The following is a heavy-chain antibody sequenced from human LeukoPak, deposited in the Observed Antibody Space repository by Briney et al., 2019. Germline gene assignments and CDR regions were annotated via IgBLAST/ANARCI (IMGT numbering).Heavy chain of an antibody. V-gene: IGHV3-23*01. D-gene: IGHD4-17*01. J-gene: IGHJ6*02. CDR3: AKESQGFTVTTWYYYYGMDV. CDR2: ISGSGGST. Sequence: QAGGSLRLSCAASGFTFSSYALSWVRQAPGKGLEWVSAISGSGGSTYYADSVKGRFTISRDNSKNTLYLQMNSLRAEDTAVYYCAKESQGFTVTTWYYYYGMDVWGQGTTVTVSS. CDR1: GFTFSSYA.